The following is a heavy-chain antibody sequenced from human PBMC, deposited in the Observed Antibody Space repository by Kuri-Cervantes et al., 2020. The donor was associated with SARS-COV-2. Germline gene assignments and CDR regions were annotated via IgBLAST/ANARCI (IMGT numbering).Heavy chain of an antibody. V-gene: IGHV1-69*10. CDR1: GGTFSSYA. Sequence: SVKVSCKASGGTFSSYAISWVRQAPGQGLEWMGGIIPIFGIANYAQKFQGRVTITADKSTSTAYMELSSLRSEDTAVYYCARAGWNSGYRKHDWFDPWGQGNLVPVSS. CDR2: IIPIFGIA. D-gene: IGHD5-12*01. J-gene: IGHJ5*02. CDR3: ARAGWNSGYRKHDWFDP.